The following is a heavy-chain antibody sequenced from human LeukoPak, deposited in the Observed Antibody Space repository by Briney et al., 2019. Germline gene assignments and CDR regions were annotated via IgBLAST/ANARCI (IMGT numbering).Heavy chain of an antibody. CDR1: GGSFSGYY. V-gene: IGHV4-34*01. CDR2: INHSGST. J-gene: IGHJ6*02. Sequence: PSETLSLTCAVYGGSFSGYYWSWIRQPPGEGLEWIGEINHSGSTNYNPSLKSRVTISVDTSKNQFSLKLSSVTAADTAVYYCARLRFLEWLLSSAYYYGMDVWGQGTTVTVSS. D-gene: IGHD3-3*01. CDR3: ARLRFLEWLLSSAYYYGMDV.